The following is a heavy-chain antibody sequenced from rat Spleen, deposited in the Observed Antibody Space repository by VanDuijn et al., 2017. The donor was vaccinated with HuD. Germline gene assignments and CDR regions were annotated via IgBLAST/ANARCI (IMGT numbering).Heavy chain of an antibody. J-gene: IGHJ3*01. CDR2: ISYSGST. CDR3: TRTYGGYTSHWFAY. Sequence: EVQLQESGPGLVKPSQSLSLTCSVTGYSITSNYWAWIRKFPGNKMEWMGYISYSGSTTYNPSLKSRISITRDTSKNQFFLQLNSVTAEDTAIYLCTRTYGGYTSHWFAYWGQGTLVTVSS. D-gene: IGHD1-11*01. V-gene: IGHV3-1*01. CDR1: GYSITSNY.